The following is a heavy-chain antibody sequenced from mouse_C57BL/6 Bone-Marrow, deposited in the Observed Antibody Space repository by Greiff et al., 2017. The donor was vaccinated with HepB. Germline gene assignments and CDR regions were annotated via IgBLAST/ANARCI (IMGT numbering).Heavy chain of an antibody. Sequence: EVNVVESGGGLVQSGRSLRLSCATSGFTFSDFYMEWVRQAPGKGLEWIAASRNKANDYTTEYSASVKGRFIVSRDTSQSILYLQMNALRAEDTAIYYCARDARDDLYAMDYWGQGTSVTVSS. CDR1: GFTFSDFY. D-gene: IGHD2-3*01. V-gene: IGHV7-1*01. CDR2: SRNKANDYTT. J-gene: IGHJ4*01. CDR3: ARDARDDLYAMDY.